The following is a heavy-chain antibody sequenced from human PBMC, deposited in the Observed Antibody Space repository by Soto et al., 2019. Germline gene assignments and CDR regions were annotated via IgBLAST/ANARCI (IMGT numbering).Heavy chain of an antibody. CDR1: GYTFTSYA. CDR3: ARGSQLYYYDTGSPESPVDY. Sequence: GASVKVSCKASGYTFTSYAMHWVRQAPGQRLEWMGWINAGNGNTKYSQKFQGRVTITRDTSASTAYMELSSLRSEDTAVYYCARGSQLYYYDTGSPESPVDYWGQGTLVTVSS. CDR2: INAGNGNT. V-gene: IGHV1-3*01. J-gene: IGHJ4*02. D-gene: IGHD3-22*01.